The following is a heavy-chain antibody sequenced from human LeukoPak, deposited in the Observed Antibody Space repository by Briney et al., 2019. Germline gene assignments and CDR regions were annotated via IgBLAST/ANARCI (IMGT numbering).Heavy chain of an antibody. V-gene: IGHV1-69*13. Sequence: SVKVSCKASGYTFTSYYMHWVRQAPGQGLEWMGGIIPIFGTANYAQKFQGRVTITADESTSTAYMELSSLRSEDTAVYYCARGPPYYYDSSGYLGYWGQGTLVTVSS. D-gene: IGHD3-22*01. J-gene: IGHJ4*02. CDR1: GYTFTSYY. CDR2: IIPIFGTA. CDR3: ARGPPYYYDSSGYLGY.